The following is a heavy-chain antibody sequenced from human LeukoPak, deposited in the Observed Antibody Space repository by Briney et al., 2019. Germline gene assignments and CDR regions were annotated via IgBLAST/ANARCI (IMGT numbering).Heavy chain of an antibody. CDR3: TRDPQGGDY. Sequence: PGGSLRLSCAASGFTFSTNSMNWVRQAPGKGPEWVPSITPRSDYISYVDSVKGRFIISRDNTENSLFLQMNNLRAEDTAVYYCTRDPQGGDYWGQGTLVTVSS. D-gene: IGHD3-16*01. J-gene: IGHJ4*02. CDR2: ITPRSDYI. CDR1: GFTFSTNS. V-gene: IGHV3-21*01.